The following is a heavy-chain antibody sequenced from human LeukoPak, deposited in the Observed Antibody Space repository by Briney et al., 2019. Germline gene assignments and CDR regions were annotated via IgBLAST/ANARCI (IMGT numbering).Heavy chain of an antibody. D-gene: IGHD2-2*01. J-gene: IGHJ5*02. CDR3: ARSSRDFDYNVCFDP. V-gene: IGHV1-69*04. CDR1: GGTFSSYA. Sequence: GASVKVSCKASGGTFSSYAISWVRQAPGQGLEWMGRIIPIFGIANYAQKFQGRVTITADKSTSTAYMELSSLRSEDTAVYYCARSSRDFDYNVCFDPWGERTLVTLS. CDR2: IIPIFGIA.